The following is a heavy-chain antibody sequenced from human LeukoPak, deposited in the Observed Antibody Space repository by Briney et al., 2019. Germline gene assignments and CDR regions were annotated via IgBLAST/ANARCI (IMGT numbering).Heavy chain of an antibody. CDR1: GFSFSTYA. CDR2: ISAGGATI. V-gene: IGHV3-23*01. J-gene: IGHJ6*03. D-gene: IGHD1-26*01. Sequence: GGSLRLSCAASGFSFSTYAMSWVRQAPGKGLEWVSAISAGGATIYYADSVKGRFTVSRDNSKNTLYLHMNSLRAEDTAIYYRAKDAGETYFYYYYYMDVWGKGTTVTVS. CDR3: AKDAGETYFYYYYYMDV.